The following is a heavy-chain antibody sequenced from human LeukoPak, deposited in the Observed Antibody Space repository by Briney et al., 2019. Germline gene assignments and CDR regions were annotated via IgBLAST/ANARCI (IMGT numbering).Heavy chain of an antibody. CDR3: ARDLNPLLTYDFWSGYLHYYGMDV. J-gene: IGHJ6*02. D-gene: IGHD3-3*01. CDR2: INPSGGST. V-gene: IGHV1-46*01. CDR1: GYTFTSYY. Sequence: ASVKVSFKASGYTFTSYYMHWVRQAPGQGLEWMGIINPSGGSTSYAQKFQGRVTMTRDTSTSTVYMELSSLRSEDTAVYYCARDLNPLLTYDFWSGYLHYYGMDVWGQGTTVTVSS.